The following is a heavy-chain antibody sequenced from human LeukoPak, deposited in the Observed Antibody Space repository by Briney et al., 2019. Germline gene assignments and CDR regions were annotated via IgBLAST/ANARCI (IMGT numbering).Heavy chain of an antibody. J-gene: IGHJ4*02. Sequence: SQTLSLTCAVSGGSISSGGYSWSWIRQPPGKGLEWIGYIYHSGSTYYNPSLKSRVTISVDRSKNQFSLKLSSVTAADTAVYYCARSQRGGSGFDYWGQGTLVTLSS. CDR2: IYHSGST. CDR1: GGSISSGGYS. D-gene: IGHD3-10*01. CDR3: ARSQRGGSGFDY. V-gene: IGHV4-30-2*01.